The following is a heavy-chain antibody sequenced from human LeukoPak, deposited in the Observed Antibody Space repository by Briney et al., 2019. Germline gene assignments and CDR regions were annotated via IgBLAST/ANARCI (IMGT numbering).Heavy chain of an antibody. D-gene: IGHD7-27*01. CDR1: GYTFTSHH. Sequence: ASVKVSCKASGYTFTSHHINWVRQAAGQGLEWMGWMNPNSGNTAYAQKFQGRVTMTWDTSINTAYMELGSLRSEDTAVYYCARDRPTNLGGIYWGQGTLVTVSS. CDR3: ARDRPTNLGGIY. V-gene: IGHV1-8*02. J-gene: IGHJ4*02. CDR2: MNPNSGNT.